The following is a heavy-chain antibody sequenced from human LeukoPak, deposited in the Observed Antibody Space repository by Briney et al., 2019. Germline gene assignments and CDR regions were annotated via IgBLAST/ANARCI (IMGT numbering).Heavy chain of an antibody. CDR2: IYYSGST. Sequence: SETLSLTCTVSGGSISNYYWSWIRQPPGKRLEWIGYIYYSGSTNYNPSLKSRVTISVDTSKNQFSLRLSSVTAADTAVYYCARDRGNWNDGAFDIWGQGTVVTVSS. V-gene: IGHV4-59*01. CDR3: ARDRGNWNDGAFDI. CDR1: GGSISNYY. D-gene: IGHD1-1*01. J-gene: IGHJ3*02.